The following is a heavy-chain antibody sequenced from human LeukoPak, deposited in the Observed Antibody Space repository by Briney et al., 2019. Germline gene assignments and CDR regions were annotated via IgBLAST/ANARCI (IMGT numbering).Heavy chain of an antibody. Sequence: SESLSLTCIVSGGSMSTDSRSWVGQPPGRGVEWVGYIYYGGSTHYNPSLKSRVTISVDTSKNQLSLRLSSVTAADTAVYYCARVAGHSDYVWRYMDVWGKGTTVTVSS. CDR3: ARVAGHSDYVWRYMDV. CDR2: IYYGGST. D-gene: IGHD3-16*01. V-gene: IGHV4-59*01. CDR1: GGSMSTDS. J-gene: IGHJ6*04.